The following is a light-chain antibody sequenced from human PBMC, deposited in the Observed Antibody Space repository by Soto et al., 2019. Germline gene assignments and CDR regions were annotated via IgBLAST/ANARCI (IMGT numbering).Light chain of an antibody. Sequence: DIVVEQSPAILSVSPGERATLSCRASQSVGNNLAWYRQKPGQAPRLLIYDASTRATGIPARFSGSGSGTEFTLTISSLQSEDFALYYCQQYKNWPPITFGQGTRLEIK. CDR3: QQYKNWPPIT. V-gene: IGKV3-15*01. CDR1: QSVGNN. CDR2: DAS. J-gene: IGKJ5*01.